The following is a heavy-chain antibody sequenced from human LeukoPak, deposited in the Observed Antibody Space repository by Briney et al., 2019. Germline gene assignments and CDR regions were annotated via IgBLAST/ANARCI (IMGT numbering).Heavy chain of an antibody. V-gene: IGHV1-46*01. D-gene: IGHD5-24*01. J-gene: IGHJ4*02. Sequence: ASVKVSCKASGYTFTSYYMHWVRQAPGQGLEWMGIINPSGGSTSYAQKFQGRVTISVDTSKNQFSLKLSSVTAADTAVYYCARSRDGYKDYWGQGTLVTVSS. CDR1: GYTFTSYY. CDR3: ARSRDGYKDY. CDR2: INPSGGST.